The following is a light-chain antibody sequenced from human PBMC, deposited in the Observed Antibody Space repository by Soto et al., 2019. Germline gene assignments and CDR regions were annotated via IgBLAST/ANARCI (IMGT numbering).Light chain of an antibody. Sequence: GDRVTITCRASQSISSWLAWYQRKPGKAPKLLIYKASTLKSGVPSRFSGSGSGTDFTLTINRVEPEDFAVYFCQQYAGSPRTFGQGTKVDIK. CDR1: QSISSW. CDR3: QQYAGSPRT. CDR2: KAS. V-gene: IGKV1-5*03. J-gene: IGKJ1*01.